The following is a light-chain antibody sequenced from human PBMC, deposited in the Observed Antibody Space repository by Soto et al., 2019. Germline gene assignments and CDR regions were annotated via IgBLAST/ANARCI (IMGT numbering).Light chain of an antibody. Sequence: DLQMTQSPSTLSASVGDRVTITCRASQSISSWLAWYQQKPGKAPKLLIYKASSLESGVPSRFSGSGSGTEFTLTISSLPPDDFATYYCQQYNSYWTFGQGTKVEIK. J-gene: IGKJ1*01. CDR1: QSISSW. CDR2: KAS. CDR3: QQYNSYWT. V-gene: IGKV1-5*03.